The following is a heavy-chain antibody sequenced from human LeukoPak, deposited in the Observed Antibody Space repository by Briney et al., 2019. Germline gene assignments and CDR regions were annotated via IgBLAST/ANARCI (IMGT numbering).Heavy chain of an antibody. V-gene: IGHV1-2*02. D-gene: IGHD4/OR15-4a*01. Sequence: GASVKVSCKASGYTFTVHYLHWLRQAPGQGLEWMGWIKPDSGATNFAHNFQGRVTMTSDTSINTAYMELSSLTSDDSAMCYCARDHDYGPDYWGQGTLVTVSA. CDR1: GYTFTVHY. J-gene: IGHJ4*02. CDR3: ARDHDYGPDY. CDR2: IKPDSGAT.